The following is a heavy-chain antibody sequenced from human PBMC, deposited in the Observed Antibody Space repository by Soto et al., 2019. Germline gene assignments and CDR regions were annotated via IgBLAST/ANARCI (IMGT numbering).Heavy chain of an antibody. J-gene: IGHJ5*02. V-gene: IGHV1-69*01. CDR2: IIPIFGTA. CDR1: GGTFSSYA. Sequence: QVQLVQSGAEVKKPGSSVKVSCKASGGTFSSYAISWVRQAPGQGLEWMGGIIPIFGTANYAQKFQGRVTITADESTSTAYMELSSLRSEDTAVYCCARDGLVGFGDYNWFDPWGQGTLVTVSS. D-gene: IGHD3-10*01. CDR3: ARDGLVGFGDYNWFDP.